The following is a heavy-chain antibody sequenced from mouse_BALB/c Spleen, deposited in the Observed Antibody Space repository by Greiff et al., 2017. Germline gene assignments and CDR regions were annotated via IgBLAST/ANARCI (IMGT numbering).Heavy chain of an antibody. Sequence: EVMLVESGGGLVKLGGSLKLSCAASGFTFSSYYMSWVRQTPEKRLELVAAINSNGGSTYYPDTVKGRFTISRDNAKNTLYLQMSSLKSEDTALYYCARQGLLRSYFDYWGQGTTLTVSS. CDR3: ARQGLLRSYFDY. D-gene: IGHD2-3*01. J-gene: IGHJ2*01. V-gene: IGHV5-6-2*01. CDR1: GFTFSSYY. CDR2: INSNGGST.